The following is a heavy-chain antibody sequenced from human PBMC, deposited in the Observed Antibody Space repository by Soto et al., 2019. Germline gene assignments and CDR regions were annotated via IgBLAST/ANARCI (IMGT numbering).Heavy chain of an antibody. D-gene: IGHD3-22*01. V-gene: IGHV4-4*02. CDR2: IYHSGST. J-gene: IGHJ4*02. CDR3: ARAKFYYDSSGYYSPRYYFDY. Sequence: SETLSLTFAVSGGSISSSNWWSWVRQPPVKGLEWIGEIYHSGSTNYNPSLKSRVTISVDKSKNQFSLKLSSVTAADTAVYYCARAKFYYDSSGYYSPRYYFDYWGQGTLVTVSS. CDR1: GGSISSSNW.